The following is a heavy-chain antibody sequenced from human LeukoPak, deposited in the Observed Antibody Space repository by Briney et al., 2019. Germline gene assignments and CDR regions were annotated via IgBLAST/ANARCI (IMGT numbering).Heavy chain of an antibody. CDR3: ARDSRRELLHAFDI. D-gene: IGHD1-26*01. J-gene: IGHJ3*02. V-gene: IGHV4-39*07. CDR2: IYYSGST. CDR1: GGSISSSSYC. Sequence: SETLSLTCTVSGGSISSSSYCWGWIRQPPGKGLEWIGSIYYSGSTYYNLSLKSRVTISVDTSKNQFSLKLSSVTAADTAVYYCARDSRRELLHAFDIWGQGTMVTVSS.